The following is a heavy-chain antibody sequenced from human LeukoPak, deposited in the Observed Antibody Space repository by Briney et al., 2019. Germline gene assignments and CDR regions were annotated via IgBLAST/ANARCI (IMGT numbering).Heavy chain of an antibody. D-gene: IGHD3-10*01. J-gene: IGHJ5*02. CDR3: ARGRACMVPGFISGFDP. V-gene: IGHV1-2*04. CDR1: GYTFTGYD. CDR2: INPNSGGT. Sequence: SVKVSCKASGYTFTGYDMHWVRQAPGQGREWMGWINPNSGGTNYAQKFQGWVTMTRDTSISTAYMELSRLRTDDTAVYSCARGRACMVPGFISGFDPWGQGTLVTVSS.